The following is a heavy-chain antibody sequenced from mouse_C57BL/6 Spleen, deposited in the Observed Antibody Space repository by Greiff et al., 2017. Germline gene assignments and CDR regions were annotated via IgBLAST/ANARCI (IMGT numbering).Heavy chain of an antibody. V-gene: IGHV1-52*01. CDR1: GYTFTSYW. J-gene: IGHJ2*01. CDR2: IDPSDSET. Sequence: QVQLQQPGAELVRPGSSVKLSCKASGYTFTSYWMHWVKQRPIQGLEWIGNIDPSDSETHYNQKFKDKATLTVDKSSSTAYMQLSSLTSEDSAVYYCARGALTTVVAGDYWGQGTTLTVSS. D-gene: IGHD1-1*01. CDR3: ARGALTTVVAGDY.